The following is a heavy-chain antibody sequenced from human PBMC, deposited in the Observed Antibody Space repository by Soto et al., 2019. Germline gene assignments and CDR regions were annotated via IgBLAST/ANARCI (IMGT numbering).Heavy chain of an antibody. V-gene: IGHV1-69*08. CDR1: GGTFSSYT. D-gene: IGHD3-22*01. J-gene: IGHJ5*02. CDR3: ARDGKYDSSGNYWFDP. Sequence: QVQLVQSGAEVKKPGSSVKVSCKASGGTFSSYTISWVRQAPGQGLEWMGRIIPILGIANYAQKFQGRVTITADKSTSTAYMELSSLRSDDTAVYYCARDGKYDSSGNYWFDPWGQGTLVTVSS. CDR2: IIPILGIA.